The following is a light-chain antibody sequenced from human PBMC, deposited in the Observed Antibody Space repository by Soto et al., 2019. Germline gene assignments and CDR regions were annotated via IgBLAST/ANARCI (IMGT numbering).Light chain of an antibody. Sequence: QSALTQPPSASGSPGQSVTISCTGTSNDVGGYNYVSWYQQHPGKAPKVLIYAVSKRPSGVPDRFSGSKSGNTASLTVSGLQADDEADYYCSSYAGSNNLVXGTGTKVTVL. CDR2: AVS. V-gene: IGLV2-8*01. CDR1: SNDVGGYNY. CDR3: SSYAGSNNLV. J-gene: IGLJ1*01.